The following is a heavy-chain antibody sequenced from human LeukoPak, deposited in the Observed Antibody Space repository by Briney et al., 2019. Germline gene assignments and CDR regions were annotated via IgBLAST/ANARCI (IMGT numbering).Heavy chain of an antibody. CDR1: GGSFSGYY. J-gene: IGHJ6*03. D-gene: IGHD6-13*01. CDR2: INHSGST. CDR3: ARVRPYSSSSEPYYYYYYMDV. Sequence: PSETLSLTCAVYGGSFSGYYWSWIRQPPGKGLEWIGEINHSGSTNYNPSLKSRVTISVDTSKNQFSLKLSSVTAADTAVYYCARVRPYSSSSEPYYYYYYMDVWGKGTTVTVSS. V-gene: IGHV4-34*01.